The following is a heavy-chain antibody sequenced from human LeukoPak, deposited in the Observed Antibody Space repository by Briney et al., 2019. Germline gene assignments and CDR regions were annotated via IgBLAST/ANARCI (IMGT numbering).Heavy chain of an antibody. D-gene: IGHD6-19*01. CDR1: GGTFSSYA. CDR2: IIPIFGTA. Sequence: GASVKVSCKASGGTFSSYAISWVRQAPGQGLEWVGGIIPIFGTANYAQKFQGRVTITADESTSTAYMELSSLRAEDTAMYYCAREGHSSGSLGDYWGQGILVTVSS. V-gene: IGHV1-69*13. CDR3: AREGHSSGSLGDY. J-gene: IGHJ4*02.